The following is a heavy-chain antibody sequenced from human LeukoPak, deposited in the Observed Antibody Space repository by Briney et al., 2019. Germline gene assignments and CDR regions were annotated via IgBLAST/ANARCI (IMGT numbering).Heavy chain of an antibody. CDR1: GFTFSSYG. Sequence: GGSLRLSCAASGFTFSSYGMSWVRQAPGKGLEWVSGISGSGGSTYYADSVKGRFTISRDNSKNTLYVQMTSLRVEDTAVYYCGRGHWGLDYWGQGTLVTVSS. V-gene: IGHV3-23*01. CDR3: GRGHWGLDY. J-gene: IGHJ4*02. CDR2: ISGSGGST. D-gene: IGHD7-27*01.